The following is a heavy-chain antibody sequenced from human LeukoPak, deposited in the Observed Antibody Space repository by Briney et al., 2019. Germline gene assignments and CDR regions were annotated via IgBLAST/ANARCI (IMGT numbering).Heavy chain of an antibody. J-gene: IGHJ4*02. D-gene: IGHD7-27*01. Sequence: ASVKVSCKASGYTFTGYYMHWVRQAPGQGLEWMGWINPNSGGTNYAQKFQGRVTMTRDTSISTAYMELSRLRSDDTAVYYCARGRADQQTKLGKSPTIDYWGQGTLVTVSS. CDR1: GYTFTGYY. V-gene: IGHV1-2*02. CDR2: INPNSGGT. CDR3: ARGRADQQTKLGKSPTIDY.